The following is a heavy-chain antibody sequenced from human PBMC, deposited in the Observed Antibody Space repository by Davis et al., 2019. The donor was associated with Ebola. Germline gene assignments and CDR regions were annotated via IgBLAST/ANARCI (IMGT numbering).Heavy chain of an antibody. CDR2: IRSKANNYAT. Sequence: GESLKISCAASGFTFSGSAMHWVRQASGKGLEWVGRIRSKANNYATAYVASVEGRFTISRDDSKNTAYLQMNSLKIEDTAVYYCVTSKSGTYAYWGQGKLVTVSS. J-gene: IGHJ4*02. V-gene: IGHV3-73*01. CDR3: VTSKSGTYAY. D-gene: IGHD1-26*01. CDR1: GFTFSGSA.